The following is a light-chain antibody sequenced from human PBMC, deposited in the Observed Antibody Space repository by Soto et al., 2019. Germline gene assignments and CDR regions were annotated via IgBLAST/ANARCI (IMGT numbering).Light chain of an antibody. V-gene: IGLV2-23*01. J-gene: IGLJ2*01. CDR1: SSDVGTNNL. CDR2: EGI. Sequence: QSALTQPASVSGSPGQSITISCTGASSDVGTNNLVSWYQQHPGEAPKLMIYEGIKRPSGVSDRFSGSKSGNTASLTISGLQAEDEANYYCCSSAGSVLFGGGTKLTVL. CDR3: CSSAGSVL.